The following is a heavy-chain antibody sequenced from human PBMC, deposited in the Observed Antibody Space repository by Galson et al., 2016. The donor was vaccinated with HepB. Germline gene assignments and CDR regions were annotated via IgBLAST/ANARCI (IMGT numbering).Heavy chain of an antibody. Sequence: ETLSLTCTVSGGSVTSSLYYWGWVRQPPGKGLEWIGTGFYDGSTYYSPSLKNRVTISFDTSTNQFSLPLNSVTAADTAVYFCARHISGGSVCLYYYYAMDVWGQGTTVTVSS. J-gene: IGHJ6*02. CDR1: GGSVTSSLYY. CDR2: GFYDGST. D-gene: IGHD6-19*01. CDR3: ARHISGGSVCLYYYYAMDV. V-gene: IGHV4-39*01.